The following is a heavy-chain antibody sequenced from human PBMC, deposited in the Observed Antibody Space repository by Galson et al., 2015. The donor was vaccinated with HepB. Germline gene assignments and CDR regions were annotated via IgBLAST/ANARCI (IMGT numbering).Heavy chain of an antibody. CDR3: ARGGNKRTYYDFWSGYFFYYYGMDV. V-gene: IGHV3-20*01. CDR2: INWNGGST. J-gene: IGHJ6*02. D-gene: IGHD3-3*01. Sequence: SLRLSCAASGFTFDDYGMSWVRQAPGEGLEWVSGINWNGGSTGYADSVKGRFTISRDNAKNSLYLQMNSLRAEDTALYHCARGGNKRTYYDFWSGYFFYYYGMDVWGQGTTVTVSS. CDR1: GFTFDDYG.